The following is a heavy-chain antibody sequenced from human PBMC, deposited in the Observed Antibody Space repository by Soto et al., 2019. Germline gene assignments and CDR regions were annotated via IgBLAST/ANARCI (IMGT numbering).Heavy chain of an antibody. CDR1: GGSFSGYY. V-gene: IGHV4-34*01. D-gene: IGHD3-22*01. J-gene: IGHJ3*02. Sequence: SETLSLTCAVYGGSFSGYYWSWIRQPPGKGLEWIGEINHSGSTNYNPSLKSRVTISVDTSKNQFSLKLSSVTAADTAVYYCARAPMIVVVMAFDIWGQGTMVTVSS. CDR3: ARAPMIVVVMAFDI. CDR2: INHSGST.